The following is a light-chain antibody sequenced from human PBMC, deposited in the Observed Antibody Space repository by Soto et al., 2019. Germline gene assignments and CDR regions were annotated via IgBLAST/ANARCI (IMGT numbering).Light chain of an antibody. V-gene: IGLV1-51*01. J-gene: IGLJ3*02. CDR2: EDD. Sequence: QSVLTQTPSVSAAPGQKVTISCSGSNSNIGKNYVSWYQQLPGTAPKLLIYEDDKRPSGIPDRFSGSKSGTSSTLAITGLQTADEADYYCGTWDGSPNTVVLGGGTKLTVL. CDR3: GTWDGSPNTVV. CDR1: NSNIGKNY.